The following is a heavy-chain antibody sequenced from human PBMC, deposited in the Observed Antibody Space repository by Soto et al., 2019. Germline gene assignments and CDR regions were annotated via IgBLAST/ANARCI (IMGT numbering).Heavy chain of an antibody. CDR2: IYSGGST. CDR1: GFTVSSNY. Sequence: EVQLVESGGGLIQPGGSLRLSCAASGFTVSSNYMSWVRQAPGKGLEWVSVIYSGGSTYYADSVKGRFTISRDNSKNTLYLQMNSLRAEDTAAYYCAREGCSGGSCYTPHYGMDVWGQGTTVTVSS. J-gene: IGHJ6*02. CDR3: AREGCSGGSCYTPHYGMDV. D-gene: IGHD2-15*01. V-gene: IGHV3-53*01.